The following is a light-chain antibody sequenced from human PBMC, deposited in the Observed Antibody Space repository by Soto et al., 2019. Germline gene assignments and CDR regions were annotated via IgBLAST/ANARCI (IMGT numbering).Light chain of an antibody. CDR1: QSISSY. CDR3: QQRYSTPRRT. V-gene: IGKV1-39*01. CDR2: AAS. Sequence: DIQMTQSPSSLSASVGDRVTITCRASQSISSYLNWYQQKPGKAPKLLIYAASSLQSGVPSRFSGSGSGTDFTLTISSLQPEDFATYYCQQRYSTPRRTFGQGTKVDIK. J-gene: IGKJ1*01.